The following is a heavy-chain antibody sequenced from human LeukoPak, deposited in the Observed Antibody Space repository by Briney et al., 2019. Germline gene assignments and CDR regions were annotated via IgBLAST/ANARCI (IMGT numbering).Heavy chain of an antibody. CDR2: ISSSSSYI. CDR3: ARDVHGPGYYYYMDV. J-gene: IGHJ6*03. CDR1: GFTFSSYS. V-gene: IGHV3-21*01. Sequence: PGGSLRLSCAASGFTFSSYSMNWVRQAPGKGLEWVSSISSSSSYIYYADSVKGRFTISRDNAKNSLYLQMNSLRAEDTAVYYCARDVHGPGYYYYMDVWGKGTTVTVSS.